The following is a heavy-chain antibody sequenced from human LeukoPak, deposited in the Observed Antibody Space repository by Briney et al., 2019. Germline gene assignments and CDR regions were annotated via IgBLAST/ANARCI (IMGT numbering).Heavy chain of an antibody. J-gene: IGHJ4*02. Sequence: GGSLRLSCAASGFTFSSYSMNWVRQAPGKGLEWVSYISSSSSTIYYADSVKGRFTISRDNSKNTLYLQMNSLRAEDTAIYYCASSPGTYFDYWGQGTLVTVSS. CDR3: ASSPGTYFDY. CDR1: GFTFSSYS. CDR2: ISSSSSTI. V-gene: IGHV3-48*01.